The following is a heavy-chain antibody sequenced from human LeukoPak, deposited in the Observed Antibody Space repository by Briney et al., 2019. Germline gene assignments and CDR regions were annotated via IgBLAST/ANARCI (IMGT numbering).Heavy chain of an antibody. D-gene: IGHD6-13*01. CDR1: GFTFSTYV. V-gene: IGHV3-64D*09. CDR2: ISSNGGST. J-gene: IGHJ4*02. CDR3: VKEGSATPDY. Sequence: PGGSLRLSCSASGFTFSTYVMHWVRQAPAKGVEYVSTISSNGGSTYYADSVKGRFTISRDDSKSTLYLQMSSLRGEDSAVYYCVKEGSATPDYWGQGTLVTVSS.